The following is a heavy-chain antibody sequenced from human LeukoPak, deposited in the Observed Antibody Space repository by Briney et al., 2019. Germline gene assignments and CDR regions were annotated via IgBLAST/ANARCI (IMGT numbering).Heavy chain of an antibody. D-gene: IGHD1-26*01. V-gene: IGHV3-48*01. Sequence: GGSLRLSCAASGFTFSSYSMNWVRQAPGKGLEWVSYISSSSSTIYYADSVKGRFTISRDNAKNSLYLQMNSLRAEDTAVYYCFSGSYLDFDYWGQGTLVTVSS. J-gene: IGHJ4*02. CDR2: ISSSSSTI. CDR3: FSGSYLDFDY. CDR1: GFTFSSYS.